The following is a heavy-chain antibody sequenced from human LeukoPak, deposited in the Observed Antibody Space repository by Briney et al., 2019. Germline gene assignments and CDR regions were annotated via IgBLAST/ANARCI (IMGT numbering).Heavy chain of an antibody. J-gene: IGHJ4*02. Sequence: SETPSLTCTVSGGSISSYYWSWIRQPPGKGLEWIGYIYYSGSTNYNPSLKSRVTISVDTSKNQFSLKLSSVTAADTAVYYCARAPGFWSGYPFDYWDQGTLVTVSS. CDR2: IYYSGST. CDR3: ARAPGFWSGYPFDY. CDR1: GGSISSYY. D-gene: IGHD3-3*01. V-gene: IGHV4-59*01.